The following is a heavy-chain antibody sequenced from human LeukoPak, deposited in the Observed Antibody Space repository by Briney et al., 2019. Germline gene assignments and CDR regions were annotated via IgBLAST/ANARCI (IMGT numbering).Heavy chain of an antibody. CDR3: ARGIYYDILTGPPDY. Sequence: GGSLRLSCAASGFTFSTSVMHWVRQAPGKGLEWVTLISFDGSNKYYADSVKGRLTISRDNSKDRLYLQMNGLRPDDTVVYYCARGIYYDILTGPPDYWGQGTLVTVSS. J-gene: IGHJ4*02. CDR1: GFTFSTSV. V-gene: IGHV3-30*04. CDR2: ISFDGSNK. D-gene: IGHD3-9*01.